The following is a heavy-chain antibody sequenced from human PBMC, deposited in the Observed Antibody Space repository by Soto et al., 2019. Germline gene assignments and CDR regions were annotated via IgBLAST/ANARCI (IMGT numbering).Heavy chain of an antibody. CDR1: GYSFTIYW. CDR2: IYPGDSDT. CDR3: AXLDGDYEGYYYYYGMDV. Sequence: GESLKISCKGSGYSFTIYWIGWVRQMPGKGLEWMGIIYPGDSDTRYSPSFQGQVTISADKSISTAYLQWSSLKASDTAMYYCAXLDGDYEGYYYYYGMDVWGQGTTVTVSS. D-gene: IGHD4-17*01. J-gene: IGHJ6*02. V-gene: IGHV5-51*01.